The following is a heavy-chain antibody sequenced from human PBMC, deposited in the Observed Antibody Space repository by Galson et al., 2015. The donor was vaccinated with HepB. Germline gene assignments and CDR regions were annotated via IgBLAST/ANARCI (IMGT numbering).Heavy chain of an antibody. CDR2: IYYNGDT. CDR1: RGSINNYY. D-gene: IGHD5-12*01. V-gene: IGHV4-59*08. CDR3: ARHPGRGSVGYAFDL. Sequence: ETLSLTCSVSRGSINNYYWSWIRQSPGNRLEWIGYIYYNGDTTYNPSLGYRVGMSVDTSINQVSLWLTSVTAADTAVYYCARHPGRGSVGYAFDLWGQGTLVTVSA. J-gene: IGHJ4*02.